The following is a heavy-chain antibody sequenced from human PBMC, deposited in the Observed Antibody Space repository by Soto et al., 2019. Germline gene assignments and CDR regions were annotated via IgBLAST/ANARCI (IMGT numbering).Heavy chain of an antibody. J-gene: IGHJ4*02. CDR1: GGSFSGYY. CDR3: ARGLGTIVRGVIQDY. Sequence: SETLSLTCAVYGGSFSGYYWSWIRQPPGKGLEWIGEINHSGSTNYNPSLKSRVTISVDTSKNQFSMKLSSVTAADTAVYYCARGLGTIVRGVIQDYWGQGTLVTVSS. D-gene: IGHD3-10*01. CDR2: INHSGST. V-gene: IGHV4-34*01.